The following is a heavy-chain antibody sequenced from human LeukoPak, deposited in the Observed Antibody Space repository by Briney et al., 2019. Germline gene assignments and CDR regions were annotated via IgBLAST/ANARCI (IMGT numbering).Heavy chain of an antibody. CDR2: ISSRGDSV. J-gene: IGHJ3*02. V-gene: IGHV3-48*01. CDR3: ATDGPDYDSSGMDAFDI. D-gene: IGHD3-22*01. CDR1: GFTFSNYN. Sequence: PGGSLRLSCAASGFTFSNYNMNWARQAPGKGLEWISYISSRGDSVYYAYSVQGRFTISRDNGKNSLYLQTNSLRAEDTAVYYCATDGPDYDSSGMDAFDIWGQGTMVTVSS.